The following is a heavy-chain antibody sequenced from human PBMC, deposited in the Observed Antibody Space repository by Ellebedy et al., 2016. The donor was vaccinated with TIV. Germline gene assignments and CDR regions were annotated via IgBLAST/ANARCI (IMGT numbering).Heavy chain of an antibody. J-gene: IGHJ5*02. Sequence: PSETLSLTCTVSGGSISSNFWSWIRQPPGRGLEWIGFIYHSGFTNYNPSLTSRVTMSADTSKNQFSLKMNSVTAADTAVYYCASHLNADYLYWLDPWGQGTLVTVSS. CDR3: ASHLNADYLYWLDP. D-gene: IGHD4-17*01. CDR2: IYHSGFT. V-gene: IGHV4-59*08. CDR1: GGSISSNF.